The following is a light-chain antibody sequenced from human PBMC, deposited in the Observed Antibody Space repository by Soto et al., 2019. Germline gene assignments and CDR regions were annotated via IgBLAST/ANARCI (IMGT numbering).Light chain of an antibody. V-gene: IGKV3-20*01. CDR2: GAS. Sequence: IVLTQSPGTLSLSPGERASVSCRASQSVSSDYLAWYQQKPGQAPRLLIYGASSRATCIPDRFSGSGSGTDFALTINRLEPDDFAVYYCQQYGKSPLTFGQGTRVEIK. CDR3: QQYGKSPLT. J-gene: IGKJ1*01. CDR1: QSVSSDY.